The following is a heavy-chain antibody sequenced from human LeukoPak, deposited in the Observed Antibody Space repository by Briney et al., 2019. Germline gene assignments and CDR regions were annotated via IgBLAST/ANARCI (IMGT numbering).Heavy chain of an antibody. V-gene: IGHV3-23*01. Sequence: PGGSLRLSCAASGFTFSSYAMSWVRQAPGKGLEWVSAISGSGGSTYYADSVKGRFTISRDNSKNTLYLQMNSLRAEDTAVYYCTRGGDYEGPNYFDYWGQGTLVTVSS. CDR3: TRGGDYEGPNYFDY. CDR1: GFTFSSYA. D-gene: IGHD3-22*01. CDR2: ISGSGGST. J-gene: IGHJ4*02.